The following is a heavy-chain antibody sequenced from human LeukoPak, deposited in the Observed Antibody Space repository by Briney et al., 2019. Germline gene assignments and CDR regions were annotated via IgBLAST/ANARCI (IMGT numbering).Heavy chain of an antibody. J-gene: IGHJ3*02. D-gene: IGHD1-20*01. Sequence: PSETLSLTCTVSGGSISSYYWSWIRQPPGKGLEWIGYIYYSGSTNYNPSLKSRVTISVDTSKNQFSLKLRSVTAADTAVYYCAKLLVTGIDDAFDIWGQGTMVTVPS. CDR3: AKLLVTGIDDAFDI. CDR1: GGSISSYY. V-gene: IGHV4-59*01. CDR2: IYYSGST.